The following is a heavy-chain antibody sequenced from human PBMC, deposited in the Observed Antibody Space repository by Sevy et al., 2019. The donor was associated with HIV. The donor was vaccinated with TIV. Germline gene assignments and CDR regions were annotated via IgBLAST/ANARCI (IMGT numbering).Heavy chain of an antibody. CDR2: ISFDGTDK. V-gene: IGHV3-30-3*01. D-gene: IGHD3-10*01. J-gene: IGHJ3*01. Sequence: GGSLRLPCAASGFTFSSYPMHWVRQAPGKGLEWVSFISFDGTDKYYADSVKGRFTITRDNSKNTLFLQMNSLRAEETAFYYCVRETTMLPRGAFDFWGQGTMVTVSS. CDR3: VRETTMLPRGAFDF. CDR1: GFTFSSYP.